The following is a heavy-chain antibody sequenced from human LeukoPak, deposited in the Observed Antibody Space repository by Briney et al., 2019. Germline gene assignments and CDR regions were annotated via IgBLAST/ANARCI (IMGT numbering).Heavy chain of an antibody. J-gene: IGHJ5*02. CDR2: ISASGVDT. Sequence: GGSLRLSCVASGFTFSNHAMTWVRQAPGKGLEWVSAISASGVDTFYAPSVKGRFTISRDNSKNTLYLQINSLRAEDTAIYYCAKDVWWSVSWGQGTLVTVSS. V-gene: IGHV3-23*01. CDR3: AKDVWWSVS. CDR1: GFTFSNHA. D-gene: IGHD2-8*02.